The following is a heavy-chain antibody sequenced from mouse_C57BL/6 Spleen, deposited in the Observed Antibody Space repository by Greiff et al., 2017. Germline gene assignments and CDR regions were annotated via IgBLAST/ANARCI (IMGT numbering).Heavy chain of an antibody. CDR1: GYTFTDYE. CDR2: IDPETGGT. D-gene: IGHD4-1*01. J-gene: IGHJ3*01. Sequence: QVQLQQSGAELVRPGASVTLSCKASGYTFTDYEMHWVKQTPVHGLEWIGAIDPETGGTAYNQKFKGKAILTADKSSSTAYMELRSLTSEDSAVYYCTRRGLNWSFAYWGQGTLVTVSA. V-gene: IGHV1-15*01. CDR3: TRRGLNWSFAY.